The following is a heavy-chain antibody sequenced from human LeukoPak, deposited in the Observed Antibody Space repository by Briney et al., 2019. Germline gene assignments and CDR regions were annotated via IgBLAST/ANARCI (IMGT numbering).Heavy chain of an antibody. CDR3: ARGACSSTNCYKD. V-gene: IGHV3-48*03. CDR2: ISTSGTSI. Sequence: PGGSLRLSCAASGFTFSSYEMNWVRQAPGKGLEWVSFISTSGTSIYYTDSVRGRFTISRDNAKNSLYLQMNSLRAEDTAVYYCARGACSSTNCYKDWGRGTLVTVSS. D-gene: IGHD2-2*02. J-gene: IGHJ4*02. CDR1: GFTFSSYE.